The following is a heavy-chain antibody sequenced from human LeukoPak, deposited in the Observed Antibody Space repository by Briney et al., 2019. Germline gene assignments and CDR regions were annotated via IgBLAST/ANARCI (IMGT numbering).Heavy chain of an antibody. CDR2: IYYSGST. D-gene: IGHD3-10*01. V-gene: IGHV4-39*07. Sequence: SETLSLTCTVSGGSISSSSYYWGWIRQPPGKGLEWIGSIYYSGSTNYNPSLKSRVTISVDTSKNQFSLKLSSVTAADTAVYYCAGGRRNYYGSGPEYYFDYWGQGTLVTVSS. CDR3: AGGRRNYYGSGPEYYFDY. CDR1: GGSISSSSYY. J-gene: IGHJ4*02.